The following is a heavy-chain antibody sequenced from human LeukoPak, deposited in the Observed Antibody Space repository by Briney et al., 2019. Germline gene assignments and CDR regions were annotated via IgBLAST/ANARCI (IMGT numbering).Heavy chain of an antibody. Sequence: GGSLRLSCAASGLTFTTNSMNWVRQAPGKGLERVSYISRSSTTIYYADSVKGRFTISRDNAKNSLYLQMNSLRVEDTAVYYCARNAYSSSLFDYWGQGTPVTVSS. J-gene: IGHJ4*02. V-gene: IGHV3-48*01. CDR2: ISRSSTTI. CDR3: ARNAYSSSLFDY. D-gene: IGHD6-6*01. CDR1: GLTFTTNS.